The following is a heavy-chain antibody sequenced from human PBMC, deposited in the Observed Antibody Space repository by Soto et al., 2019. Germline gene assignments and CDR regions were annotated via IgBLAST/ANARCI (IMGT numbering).Heavy chain of an antibody. CDR3: ARSVAVPGAHIDY. Sequence: SETLSLSCIVSGGSISCSYGIWIRQSPGKGLEWLGYVYYTGSTNYSPSLRSRVSISVDTSKNEFSLRLSSVTAADTAVYFCARSVAVPGAHIDYWGQGTQVTVSS. D-gene: IGHD6-19*01. CDR2: VYYTGST. V-gene: IGHV4-59*01. CDR1: GGSISCSY. J-gene: IGHJ4*02.